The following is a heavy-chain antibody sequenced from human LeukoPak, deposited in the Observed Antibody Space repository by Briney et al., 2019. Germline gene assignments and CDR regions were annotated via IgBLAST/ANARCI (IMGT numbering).Heavy chain of an antibody. CDR1: GGSISSYY. CDR2: IYYSGST. J-gene: IGHJ4*02. Sequence: SETLSLTCTVSGGSISSYYWSWIRQLPGKGLEWIGYIYYSGSTNYNPSLKSRVTISVDTSKNQFSLKLSSVSAADTAVYYCARGQLLHYYFDYWGQGTLVTVSS. V-gene: IGHV4-59*01. D-gene: IGHD2-15*01. CDR3: ARGQLLHYYFDY.